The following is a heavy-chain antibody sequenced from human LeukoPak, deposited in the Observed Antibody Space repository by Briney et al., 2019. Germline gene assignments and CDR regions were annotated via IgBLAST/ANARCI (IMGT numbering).Heavy chain of an antibody. D-gene: IGHD4-17*01. V-gene: IGHV3-30*04. CDR3: ARSNVDDYGDYVSSYYFDY. Sequence: GGSLRLSCAASGCTFSSYAMHWVRQAPGKGLEWVAVISYDGSNKYYADSVKGRFTISRDNSKNTLYLQMNSLRAEDTAVYYCARSNVDDYGDYVSSYYFDYWGQGTLVTVSS. CDR2: ISYDGSNK. CDR1: GCTFSSYA. J-gene: IGHJ4*02.